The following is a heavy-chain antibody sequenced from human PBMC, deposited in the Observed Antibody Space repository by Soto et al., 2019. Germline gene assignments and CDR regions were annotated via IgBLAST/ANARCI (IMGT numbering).Heavy chain of an antibody. CDR3: AKQQQIVGYYYYGMDV. CDR1: GFTFSDYY. CDR2: ISSSSSYT. V-gene: IGHV3-11*06. J-gene: IGHJ6*02. Sequence: PGGSLRLSCAASGFTFSDYYMSWIRQAPGKGLEWVSYISSSSSYTNYADSVKGRFTISRDNAKNSLYLQMNSLRAEDTAVYYCAKQQQIVGYYYYGMDVWGQGNTVTVSS. D-gene: IGHD6-13*01.